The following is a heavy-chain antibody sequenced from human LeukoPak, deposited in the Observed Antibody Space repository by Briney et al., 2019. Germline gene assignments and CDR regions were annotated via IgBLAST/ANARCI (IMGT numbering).Heavy chain of an antibody. CDR3: AKWPLLRYFDWQPIDY. D-gene: IGHD3-9*01. CDR2: ISHMGDTT. Sequence: PGGSLRLSCAASGFTLHFYSLNWVRQAPGKGLEWISFISHMGDTTYYADSVKGRFTISRDNSKNTLYLQMNSLRAEDTAVYYCAKWPLLRYFDWQPIDYWGQGTLVTVSS. CDR1: GFTLHFYS. V-gene: IGHV3-23*01. J-gene: IGHJ4*02.